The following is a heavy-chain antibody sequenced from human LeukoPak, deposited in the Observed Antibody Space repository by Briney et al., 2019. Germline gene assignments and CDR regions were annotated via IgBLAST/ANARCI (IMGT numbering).Heavy chain of an antibody. CDR2: INTNTGNP. J-gene: IGHJ4*02. D-gene: IGHD2-2*01. CDR3: AREVYCSSTSCGDY. Sequence: ASVEVSCKASGYTFTSYAMNWVRQAPGQGLEWMGWINTNTGNPTYAQGFTGRFVFSLDTSVSTAYLQISSLKAEDTAVYYCAREVYCSSTSCGDYWGQGTLVTVSS. V-gene: IGHV7-4-1*02. CDR1: GYTFTSYA.